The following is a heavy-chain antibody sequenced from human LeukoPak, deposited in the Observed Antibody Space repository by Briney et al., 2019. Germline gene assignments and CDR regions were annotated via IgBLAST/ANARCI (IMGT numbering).Heavy chain of an antibody. CDR3: ARTSIAAREADY. CDR2: ISNNGGST. CDR1: GFTFSRYS. V-gene: IGHV3-64*01. J-gene: IGHJ4*02. D-gene: IGHD6-6*01. Sequence: GGSLRLSCAASGFTFSRYSMHWVRQAPGKGLEYVSAISNNGGSTYYAKSVKGRFTISRDNSKNTLYLQMGSLRAEDMAVYYCARTSIAAREADYWGQGTLVTVSS.